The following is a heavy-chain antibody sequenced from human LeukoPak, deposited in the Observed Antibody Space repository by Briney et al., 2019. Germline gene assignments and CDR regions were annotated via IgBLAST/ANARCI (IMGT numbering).Heavy chain of an antibody. CDR1: GFTFRTSA. CDR3: ATDLRTPSA. D-gene: IGHD1-1*01. V-gene: IGHV3-23*01. CDR2: ISGNAHST. Sequence: GSLRLSCAASGFTFRTSAMSWVRQAPGKGLEWVSSISGNAHSTYYADSVKGRFTISRDNSKNTLYLQMNSLRAEDTAVYYCATDLRTPSAWGQGALVTVSS. J-gene: IGHJ5*02.